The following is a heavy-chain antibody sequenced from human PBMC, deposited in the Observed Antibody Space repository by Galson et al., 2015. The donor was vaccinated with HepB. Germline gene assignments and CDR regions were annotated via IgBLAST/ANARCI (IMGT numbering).Heavy chain of an antibody. CDR2: IIPMRPTP. CDR3: ARGTGGSFRFES. V-gene: IGHV1-69*04. J-gene: IGHJ4*02. CDR1: GGTFSSFV. D-gene: IGHD1-26*01. Sequence: SVKVSCKASGGTFSSFVISWMRQAPGQGLAWIGRIIPMRPTPDYARKFAGRVTITADRATTTVHMELSGLRLEDTAIYYCARGTGGSFRFESWGQGTLVTVSA.